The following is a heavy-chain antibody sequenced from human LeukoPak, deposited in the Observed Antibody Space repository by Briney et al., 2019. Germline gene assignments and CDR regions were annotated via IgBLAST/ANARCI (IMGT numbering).Heavy chain of an antibody. CDR2: IGIDSGNT. D-gene: IGHD5-24*01. Sequence: TGGSLRLSCAASGFTFSDYSMNWVRQAPGKGLEWISYIGIDSGNTNYADSVKGRFTISGGKAKNSLYLQMNSLRVEDTAVYYCARGYKYAFDNWGQGTLVTVSS. CDR3: ARGYKYAFDN. CDR1: GFTFSDYS. V-gene: IGHV3-48*01. J-gene: IGHJ4*02.